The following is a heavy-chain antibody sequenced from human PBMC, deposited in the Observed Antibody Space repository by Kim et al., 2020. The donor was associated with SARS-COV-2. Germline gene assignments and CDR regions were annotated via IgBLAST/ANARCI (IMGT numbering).Heavy chain of an antibody. D-gene: IGHD3-9*01. CDR1: GFTFSSYS. V-gene: IGHV3-21*04. J-gene: IGHJ6*02. Sequence: GGSLRLSCAASGFTFSSYSMNWVRQAPGKGLEWVSSISSSSSYIYYADSVKGRFTISRDNAKNSLYLQMNSLRAEDTAVYYCARDHTENVLRYFDWSTDYYYYGMDVWGQGTTVTVSS. CDR2: ISSSSSYI. CDR3: ARDHTENVLRYFDWSTDYYYYGMDV.